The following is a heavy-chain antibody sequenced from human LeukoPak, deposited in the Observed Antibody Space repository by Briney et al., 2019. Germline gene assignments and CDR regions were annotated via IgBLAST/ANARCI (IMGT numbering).Heavy chain of an antibody. CDR2: ISFDGRDK. D-gene: IGHD3-16*01. J-gene: IGHJ4*02. V-gene: IGHV3-30*04. CDR3: ARAYGGLIDY. Sequence: AGGSLRLSCEASGFTLNSYIMDWVGQAPGKGLEWVALISFDGRDKQYADSVKGRFTISKDNSKNTLYLQMNSLSGDDTSMYFCARAYGGLIDYWGQGTLVTVSS. CDR1: GFTLNSYI.